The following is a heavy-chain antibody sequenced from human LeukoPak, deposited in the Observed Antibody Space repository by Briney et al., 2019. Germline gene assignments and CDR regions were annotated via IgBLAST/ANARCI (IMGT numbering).Heavy chain of an antibody. CDR1: GGSFSGYY. J-gene: IGHJ4*02. Sequence: SETLSLTCAVYGGSFSGYYWSWIRQHPGKGLEWIGYIHYTGGTSYNPSLKSRATMSLDTSMNQVSLKLNSLIAADTAVYYCAASSGVTLGRFWGQGTLLIVSS. CDR3: AASSGVTLGRF. D-gene: IGHD3-16*01. CDR2: IHYTGGT. V-gene: IGHV4-34*09.